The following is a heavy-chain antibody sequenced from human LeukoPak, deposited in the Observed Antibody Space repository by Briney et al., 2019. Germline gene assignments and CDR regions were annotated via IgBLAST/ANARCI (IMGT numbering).Heavy chain of an antibody. CDR2: IIPIFGTA. V-gene: IGHV1-69*01. J-gene: IGHJ5*02. Sequence: SVNVSCKGSGGTFSSYAISGVRQAPGQGLEWMGGIIPIFGTANYAQKFQGRVTIPADESTRTAYMELSGLRSEDTAVCERSRATTVTRGWFDLWGQGTLVTVSS. D-gene: IGHD4-17*01. CDR1: GGTFSSYA. CDR3: SRATTVTRGWFDL.